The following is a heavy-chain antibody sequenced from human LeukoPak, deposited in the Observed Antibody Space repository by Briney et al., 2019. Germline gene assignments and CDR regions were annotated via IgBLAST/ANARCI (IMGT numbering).Heavy chain of an antibody. D-gene: IGHD2-21*01. V-gene: IGHV4-59*01. CDR1: GGSISSYY. J-gene: IGHJ4*02. CDR3: ARVVSKVVDY. Sequence: SETLSLTCTVSGGSISSYYWSWIRQPPGKGLEWIGYIYHSGSTNYNPSLKSRVTISVDTSKNQFSLKLSSVTAADTAVYYCARVVSKVVDYWGQGTLVTVSS. CDR2: IYHSGST.